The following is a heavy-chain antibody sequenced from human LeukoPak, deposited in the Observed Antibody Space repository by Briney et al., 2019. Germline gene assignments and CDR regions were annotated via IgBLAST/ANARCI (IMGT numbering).Heavy chain of an antibody. D-gene: IGHD6-19*01. CDR2: INPNSGGT. J-gene: IGHJ4*02. V-gene: IGHV1-2*06. CDR3: ARGTDSSGRFNY. CDR1: GYTFTGYY. Sequence: GASVKVSCKASGYTFTGYYMQWVRQAPGQGLEWMGRINPNSGGTNYAQKFQGRVTMTRDTSISTAYMELSRLRSDDTAVYYCARGTDSSGRFNYWGQGTMVTVSS.